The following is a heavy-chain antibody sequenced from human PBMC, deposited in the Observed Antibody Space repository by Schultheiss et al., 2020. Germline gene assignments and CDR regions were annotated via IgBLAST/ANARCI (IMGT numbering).Heavy chain of an antibody. CDR2: IYYSGST. V-gene: IGHV4-31*03. CDR1: GGSISSGGYY. Sequence: SETLSLTCTVSGGSISSGGYYWSWIRQHPGKGLEWIGYIYYSGSTYYNPSLKSRVTISVDTSKNQFSLKLSSVTAADTAVYYCARSAADYYPATFDYWGQGTLVTVS. CDR3: ARSAADYYPATFDY. J-gene: IGHJ4*02. D-gene: IGHD1-26*01.